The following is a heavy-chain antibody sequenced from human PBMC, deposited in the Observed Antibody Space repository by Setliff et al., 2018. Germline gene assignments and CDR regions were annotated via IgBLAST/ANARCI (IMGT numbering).Heavy chain of an antibody. CDR3: ARGVVVVVAATSNYFDP. CDR2: IRYDGSNK. CDR1: GFVFGTYG. Sequence: GGSLRLSCAASGFVFGTYGMHWVRQAPGKGLEWGAFIRYDGSNKDYADSVKGRFTISRGNSKNAVYLQMNSLRAEDTAEYYCARGVVVVVAATSNYFDPWGQGTLVTVSS. J-gene: IGHJ5*02. V-gene: IGHV3-30*02. D-gene: IGHD2-15*01.